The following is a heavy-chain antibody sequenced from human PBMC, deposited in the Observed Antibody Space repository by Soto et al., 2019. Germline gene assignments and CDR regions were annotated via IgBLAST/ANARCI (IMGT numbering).Heavy chain of an antibody. Sequence: ASVKVSCKASGYTFTSYAMHWVRQAPGQRLEWMGWINAGNGNTKYSQKFQGRVTITRDTSASTAYMELSSLRSEDTAVYYCARGGYSSGWGPYYYYYGMDVWGQGTTVTVSS. CDR2: INAGNGNT. CDR1: GYTFTSYA. D-gene: IGHD6-19*01. V-gene: IGHV1-3*01. CDR3: ARGGYSSGWGPYYYYYGMDV. J-gene: IGHJ6*02.